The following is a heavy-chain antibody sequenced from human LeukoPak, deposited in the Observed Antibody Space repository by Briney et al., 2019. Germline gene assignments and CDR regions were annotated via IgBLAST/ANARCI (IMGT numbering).Heavy chain of an antibody. V-gene: IGHV1-69*13. CDR1: GGTFSSYA. J-gene: IGHJ4*02. CDR2: IIPIFGTA. Sequence: SVKVSCKASGGTFSSYAISWVRQAPGQGLEWMGGIIPIFGTANYAQKFQGRVTITADESTSTAYMELSSLRSEDTAVYYCGAFEYYYDSSGHGGGDFDYWGQGTLVTVSS. D-gene: IGHD3-22*01. CDR3: GAFEYYYDSSGHGGGDFDY.